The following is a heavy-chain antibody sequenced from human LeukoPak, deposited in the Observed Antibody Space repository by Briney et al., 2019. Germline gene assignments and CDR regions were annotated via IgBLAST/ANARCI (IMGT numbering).Heavy chain of an antibody. CDR2: IYYSGST. D-gene: IGHD3-22*01. V-gene: IGHV4-59*08. CDR1: GGSISSYY. Sequence: SETLSLTCTVSGGSISSYYWSWIRQPPGKGLEWIGYIYYSGSTNYNPSLKSRVTISVDTSKNQFSLKLSSVTAADTAVYYCARHGDYYDSSGYPFGYWGQGTLVTASS. CDR3: ARHGDYYDSSGYPFGY. J-gene: IGHJ4*02.